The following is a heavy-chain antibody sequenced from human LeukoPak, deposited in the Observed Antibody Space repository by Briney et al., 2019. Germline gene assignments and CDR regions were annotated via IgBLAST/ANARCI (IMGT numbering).Heavy chain of an antibody. D-gene: IGHD3-10*01. J-gene: IGHJ4*02. Sequence: SETLSLTCAVYGGSFSGYYWSWIRQPPGKGLEWIGSIYYSGSTYYNPSLKSRVTISVDTSKNQFSLKLSSVTAADTAVYYCARHVGDGSFDYWGQGTLVTVSS. CDR2: IYYSGST. V-gene: IGHV4-34*01. CDR1: GGSFSGYY. CDR3: ARHVGDGSFDY.